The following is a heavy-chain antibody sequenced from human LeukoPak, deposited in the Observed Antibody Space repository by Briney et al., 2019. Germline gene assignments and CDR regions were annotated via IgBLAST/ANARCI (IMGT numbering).Heavy chain of an antibody. D-gene: IGHD6-13*01. V-gene: IGHV4-59*01. CDR1: GGSISSYY. CDR2: MYSGGTT. J-gene: IGHJ3*02. Sequence: SETLSLTCTVSGGSISSYYWSWIRQPPGKGLDWIGYMYSGGTTNYSPSLKSRVTISEDMSKNQFSLKLTSVTAADTAVYYCARHSGHSSTNDAFDIWDQGTMVIVSS. CDR3: ARHSGHSSTNDAFDI.